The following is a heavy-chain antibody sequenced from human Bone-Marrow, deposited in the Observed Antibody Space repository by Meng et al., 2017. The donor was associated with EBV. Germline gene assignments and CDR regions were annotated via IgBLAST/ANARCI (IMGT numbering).Heavy chain of an antibody. CDR2: IINDGSNT. D-gene: IGHD3-16*01. J-gene: IGHJ4*02. CDR3: ARARTVGPDRRDPLGY. V-gene: IGHV3-74*01. CDR1: GFIFSSYW. Sequence: EVQLVESGGGLVQSGGSLRLSCEASGFIFSSYWMHWVRQVPGKGLVWVSRIINDGSNTIYADSVKGRFTISRDNAKNTLYLEMNSLRAEDTAVYYCARARTVGPDRRDPLGYWGQGTLVTVAS.